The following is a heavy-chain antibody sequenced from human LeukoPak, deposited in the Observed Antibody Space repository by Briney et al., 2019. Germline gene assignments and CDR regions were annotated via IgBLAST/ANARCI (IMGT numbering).Heavy chain of an antibody. CDR2: ISYDGSNK. V-gene: IGHV3-30*03. Sequence: GGSLRLSCAASGFTFSSYGMHWVRQAPGKGLEWVAVISYDGSNKYYADSVKGRFTISRDNSKNSLYLQMNSLRAEDTAVYYCARAQGNGGYYSLYYYYYYMDVWGKGTTVTVSS. CDR1: GFTFSSYG. CDR3: ARAQGNGGYYSLYYYYYYMDV. D-gene: IGHD3-22*01. J-gene: IGHJ6*03.